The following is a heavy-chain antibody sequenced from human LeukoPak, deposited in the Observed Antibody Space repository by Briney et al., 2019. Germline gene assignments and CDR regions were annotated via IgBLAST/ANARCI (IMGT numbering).Heavy chain of an antibody. CDR1: GGSFSGYY. D-gene: IGHD2-2*01. CDR3: ARVIVPAASNYYYYGMDV. J-gene: IGHJ6*02. CDR2: IKHSGST. Sequence: SETLSLTCAVYGGSFSGYYWSWIRQPPGKGLEWIGEIKHSGSTNYNPSLKSRVTISVDTSKNQFSLKLSSVTAADTAVYYCARVIVPAASNYYYYGMDVWGQGTTVTVSS. V-gene: IGHV4-34*01.